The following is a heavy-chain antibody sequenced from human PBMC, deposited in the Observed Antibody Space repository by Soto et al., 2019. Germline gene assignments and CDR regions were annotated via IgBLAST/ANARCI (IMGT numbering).Heavy chain of an antibody. V-gene: IGHV1-18*01. CDR3: AKEGAAPHNCFDP. D-gene: IGHD6-13*01. Sequence: ASVKVSCKASGYTFTSYGISWVRQAPGQGLEWMGWISAYNGNTNYAQKLQGRVTMTTDTSTSTAYMELRSLRSDDTAVYYCAKEGAAPHNCFDPWAQGTLVPVSS. J-gene: IGHJ5*02. CDR1: GYTFTSYG. CDR2: ISAYNGNT.